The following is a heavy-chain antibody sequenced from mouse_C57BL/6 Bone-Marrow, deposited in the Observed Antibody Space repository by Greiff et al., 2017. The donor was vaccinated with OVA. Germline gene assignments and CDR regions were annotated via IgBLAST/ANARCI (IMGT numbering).Heavy chain of an antibody. CDR3: ARQEKGYYGYYYAMDY. J-gene: IGHJ4*01. D-gene: IGHD1-1*01. CDR1: GFTFSSYA. V-gene: IGHV5-9-3*01. CDR2: ISSGGHFT. Sequence: VKLVESGGGLVKPGGSLKLSCAASGFTFSSYAMSWVRQTPEKRLEWVATISSGGHFTYYPDTVKGRFIISRDNAKNTLDLQMRSLRSEDTAMYYCARQEKGYYGYYYAMDYWGQGTSVTVSS.